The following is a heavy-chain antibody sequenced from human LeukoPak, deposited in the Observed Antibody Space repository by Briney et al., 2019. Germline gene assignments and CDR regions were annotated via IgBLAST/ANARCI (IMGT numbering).Heavy chain of an antibody. CDR3: AIGGGYGDYVWIGPEYFQH. J-gene: IGHJ1*01. V-gene: IGHV4-59*01. D-gene: IGHD4-17*01. CDR2: IYYSGST. Sequence: PSETLSLTCTVSGGSISGYYWSWIRQPPGKGLEWIGYIYYSGSTNYNPSLKSRATISPDTSKNQFSLRLSSVTAADTAVYYCAIGGGYGDYVWIGPEYFQHWGQGTLVTVSS. CDR1: GGSISGYY.